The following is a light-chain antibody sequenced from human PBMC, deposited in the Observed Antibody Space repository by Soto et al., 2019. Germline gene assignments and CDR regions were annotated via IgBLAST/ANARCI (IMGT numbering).Light chain of an antibody. V-gene: IGKV3-20*01. CDR2: GAS. CDR3: QQYGNSPRLT. J-gene: IGKJ4*01. CDR1: KSVSSSY. Sequence: IVLPQSPGTLSLSPGERATLSCRASKSVSSSYLAWYQQKPGQAPRLLLYGASSMATGIPDRFSGSGSGTDFALTISRLEPEDFAVYYCQQYGNSPRLTFGRGTKVESK.